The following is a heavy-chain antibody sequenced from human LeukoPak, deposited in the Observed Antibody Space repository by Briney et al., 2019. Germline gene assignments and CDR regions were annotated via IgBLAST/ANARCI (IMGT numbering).Heavy chain of an antibody. J-gene: IGHJ4*02. CDR3: ASSLCVGALDY. V-gene: IGHV4-39*07. CDR1: GGSISSSSYY. Sequence: SETLSLTCTVSGGSISSSSYYWGWIRQPPGKGLEWIGSIYYSGSTYYNPSLKSRVTISVDTSKNQFSLKLSSVTAADTAVYYCASSLCVGALDYWGQGTLVTISS. D-gene: IGHD1-26*01. CDR2: IYYSGST.